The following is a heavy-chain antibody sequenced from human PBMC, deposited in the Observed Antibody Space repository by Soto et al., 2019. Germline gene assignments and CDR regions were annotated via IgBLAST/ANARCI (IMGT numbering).Heavy chain of an antibody. J-gene: IGHJ6*02. D-gene: IGHD2-8*01. CDR2: INPKSGGT. V-gene: IGHV1-2*04. Sequence: GASVKVSCKASGYSFTDYHIHRVRQAPGQGLEWLGRINPKSGGTSTAQKFQGWVTMTTDTSISTASMELTRLTSDDTAIYYCARGDSTDCSNGVCSFFYNHDMDVWGQGTTVTVS. CDR1: GYSFTDYH. CDR3: ARGDSTDCSNGVCSFFYNHDMDV.